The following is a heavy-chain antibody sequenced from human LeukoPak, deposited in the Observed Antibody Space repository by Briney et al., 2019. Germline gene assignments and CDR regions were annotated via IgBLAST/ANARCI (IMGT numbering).Heavy chain of an antibody. D-gene: IGHD6-13*01. J-gene: IGHJ5*02. CDR2: ISAYNGNT. Sequence: ASVKASCKASGYTFTMYYIHWVRQAPGQGLEWMGWISAYNGNTNYAKKLQGRVTMTTDTSTSTAYMELRSLRSDDTAVYYCARYYSSSWHNWFDPWGQGTLVTVSS. CDR3: ARYYSSSWHNWFDP. CDR1: GYTFTMYY. V-gene: IGHV1-18*04.